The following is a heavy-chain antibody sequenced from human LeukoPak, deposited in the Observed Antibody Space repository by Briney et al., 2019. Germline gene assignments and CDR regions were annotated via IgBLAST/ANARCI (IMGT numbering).Heavy chain of an antibody. J-gene: IGHJ5*02. CDR1: GESLSSSGYY. V-gene: IGHV4-39*07. Sequence: PSETLSLTCTVSGESLSSSGYYWGWIRQPPEKGLEWIGTIYYSGNTDYNPSLKGRVTISVDTSKNQFSLKLSSVTAADTAVYYCARRGPPRTMLRGVKSGWFDPWGQGTLVTVSS. CDR3: ARRGPPRTMLRGVKSGWFDP. D-gene: IGHD3-10*01. CDR2: IYYSGNT.